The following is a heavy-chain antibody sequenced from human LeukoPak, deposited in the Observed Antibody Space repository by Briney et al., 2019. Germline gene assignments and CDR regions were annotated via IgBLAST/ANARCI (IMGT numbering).Heavy chain of an antibody. CDR2: INPSGGST. D-gene: IGHD3-3*01. Sequence: ASVKVSCKASGYTFTSYYMHWVRQAPGQGLECMGIINPSGGSTSYAQKFQGRVTITRNTSISTAYMELSSLRSEDTAVYYCARVFPYYDFWSGYYRFEYYYYYMDVWGKGTTVTVSS. CDR1: GYTFTSYY. V-gene: IGHV1-46*01. J-gene: IGHJ6*03. CDR3: ARVFPYYDFWSGYYRFEYYYYYMDV.